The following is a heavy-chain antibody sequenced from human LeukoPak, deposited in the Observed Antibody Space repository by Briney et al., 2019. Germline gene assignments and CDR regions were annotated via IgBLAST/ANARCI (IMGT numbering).Heavy chain of an antibody. J-gene: IGHJ6*03. CDR3: ARRRGYMDV. V-gene: IGHV3-48*03. D-gene: IGHD5-12*01. Sequence: GRTLRLSCAASGFTFSSYEMNWVRQAPGEGLEWVSYISSSGTTIYYADSVKGRFTISRDNAKNSLYLQMNSLRAEDTAVYYCARRRGYMDVWGKGTTVTVSS. CDR2: ISSSGTTI. CDR1: GFTFSSYE.